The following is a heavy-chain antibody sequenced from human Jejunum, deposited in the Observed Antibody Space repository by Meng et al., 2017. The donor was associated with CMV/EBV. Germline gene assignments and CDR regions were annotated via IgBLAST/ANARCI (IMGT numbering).Heavy chain of an antibody. Sequence: SGFSFSSHSMNWVRQAPGKGLEWVSYISSGSDTTYYADSVRGRFTISRDNAKNSLSLEMNSLRAGDTAMCYCVTRSCSSISCHFDQWGQGTLVTVSS. J-gene: IGHJ4*02. CDR2: ISSGSDTT. CDR1: GFSFSSHS. CDR3: VTRSCSSISCHFDQ. V-gene: IGHV3-48*04. D-gene: IGHD2-2*01.